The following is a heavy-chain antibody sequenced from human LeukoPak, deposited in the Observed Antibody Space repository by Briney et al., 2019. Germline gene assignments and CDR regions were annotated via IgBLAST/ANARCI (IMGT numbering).Heavy chain of an antibody. CDR3: ARVPYYDTTGYLLPLFDY. V-gene: IGHV4-38-2*01. Sequence: PSETLSLTCAVSRYSIISGYYWGWIRQSPGTGLEWTGSIYRNGSALYNPSLKSRVTISVDTSKNQFSLKLSSVTAADTAVYYCARVPYYDTTGYLLPLFDYWGQGTLVTVSS. CDR1: RYSIISGYY. CDR2: IYRNGSA. J-gene: IGHJ4*02. D-gene: IGHD3-22*01.